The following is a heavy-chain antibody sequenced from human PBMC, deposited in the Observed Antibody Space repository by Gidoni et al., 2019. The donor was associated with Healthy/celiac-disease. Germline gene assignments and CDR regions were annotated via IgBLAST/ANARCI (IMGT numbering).Heavy chain of an antibody. Sequence: QVQLAQSGAELKKPGASVKVSCKASGYTFTSHGISWVRQAPGQGLEWRGWISAYNANTNYAQKLQGRVTMTTDTSTSTADLELRSLGSDDTAVYYWARDNSSSSTHYPRDFGMDVWGQGTTVNVSS. CDR3: ARDNSSSSTHYPRDFGMDV. J-gene: IGHJ6*02. CDR2: ISAYNANT. V-gene: IGHV1-18*04. D-gene: IGHD6-6*01. CDR1: GYTFTSHG.